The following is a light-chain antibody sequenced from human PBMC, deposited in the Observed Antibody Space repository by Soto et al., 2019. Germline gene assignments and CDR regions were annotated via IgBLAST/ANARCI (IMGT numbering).Light chain of an antibody. CDR3: STWADRRNGLRV. J-gene: IGLJ2*01. Sequence: QSVLTQPPSASGTPVQRVTLSCSGSNSHIGSYPVSWYQQMPGTAPKLLISTNNQRPSGVPDRFSGSKSGTSASLAISGLHSEDEAHYYCSTWADRRNGLRVLGGGTKLTVL. CDR1: NSHIGSYP. V-gene: IGLV1-44*01. CDR2: TNN.